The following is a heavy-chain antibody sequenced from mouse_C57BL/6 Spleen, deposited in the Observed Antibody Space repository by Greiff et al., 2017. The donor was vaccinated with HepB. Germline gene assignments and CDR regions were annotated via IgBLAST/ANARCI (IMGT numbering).Heavy chain of an antibody. CDR2: IYPGDGDT. V-gene: IGHV1-82*01. J-gene: IGHJ2*01. D-gene: IGHD2-4*01. Sequence: QVQLKESGPELVKPGASVKISCKASGYAFSSSWMNWVKQRPGKGLEWIGRIYPGDGDTNYNGKFKGKATLTADKSSSTAYMQLSSLTSEDSAVYFCAIYYDYDEGHFDYWGQGTTLTVSS. CDR1: GYAFSSSW. CDR3: AIYYDYDEGHFDY.